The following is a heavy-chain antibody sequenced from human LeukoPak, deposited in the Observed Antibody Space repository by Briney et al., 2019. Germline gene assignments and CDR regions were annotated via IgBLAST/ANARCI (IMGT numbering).Heavy chain of an antibody. J-gene: IGHJ4*02. CDR1: GFTFDDYA. CDR2: INWNSDSI. V-gene: IGHV3-9*01. CDR3: ATWGSSWYVGDY. D-gene: IGHD6-13*01. Sequence: GGSLRLSCAVSGFTFDDYAMHWVRQVPGKGLEWVSGINWNSDSIGYADSVKGRFTTSRDNAKNSLYLQMNSLRAEDTAVYYCATWGSSWYVGDYWGQGTLVTVSS.